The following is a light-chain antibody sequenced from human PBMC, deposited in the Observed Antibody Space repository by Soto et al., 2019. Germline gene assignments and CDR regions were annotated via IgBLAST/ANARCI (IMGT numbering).Light chain of an antibody. Sequence: DIQMTQSPSTLSASVGDRVTITCRASQSSSTWLAWYQQKPCKAPRLLIYTAYSLASGVPARFSGSGYGTEFTLTISSLHTDDFATYYGKQYNSDWTFGQGTKVEIK. CDR1: QSSSTW. CDR2: TAY. J-gene: IGKJ1*01. CDR3: KQYNSDWT. V-gene: IGKV1-5*03.